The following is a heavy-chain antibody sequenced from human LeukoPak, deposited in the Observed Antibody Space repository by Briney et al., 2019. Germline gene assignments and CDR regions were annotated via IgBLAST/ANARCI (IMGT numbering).Heavy chain of an antibody. CDR3: TRAPHYSNYGPYYYGMDV. D-gene: IGHD4-11*01. Sequence: GGSLRLSCAASGFTFSDYYMSWIRQAPGKGLEWVSYISSSSSYTNYADSVKGRFTISRDNAKNSLYLQMNSLRAEDTAVYYCTRAPHYSNYGPYYYGMDVWGQGTTVTVSS. V-gene: IGHV3-11*06. J-gene: IGHJ6*02. CDR2: ISSSSSYT. CDR1: GFTFSDYY.